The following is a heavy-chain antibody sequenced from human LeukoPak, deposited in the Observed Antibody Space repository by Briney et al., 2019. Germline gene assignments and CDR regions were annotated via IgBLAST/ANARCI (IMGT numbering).Heavy chain of an antibody. CDR1: SGSINGYF. CDR3: ARHYYGGRGAFDI. Sequence: SETLSLTCTVTSGSINGYFWSWIRQPPGKGLEWIGYIYYSGTTFYNPSLKSRVTMSADTSKNQFSLKLISVTAADTAVYYCARHYYGGRGAFDIWGQGTMVTVSS. V-gene: IGHV4-59*08. J-gene: IGHJ3*02. CDR2: IYYSGTT. D-gene: IGHD4-23*01.